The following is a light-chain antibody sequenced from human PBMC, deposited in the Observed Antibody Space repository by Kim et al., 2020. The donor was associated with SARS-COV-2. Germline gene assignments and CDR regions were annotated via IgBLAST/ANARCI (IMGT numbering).Light chain of an antibody. Sequence: PGERATLSYRASQSVSSNYLAWYQQQPGQAPRLRIYDASSRATGIPDRFSGSGSGTDFTLTISRLEPEDFAVYYCQQYGSSLYTFGQGTKLEI. J-gene: IGKJ2*01. CDR3: QQYGSSLYT. CDR1: QSVSSNY. V-gene: IGKV3-20*01. CDR2: DAS.